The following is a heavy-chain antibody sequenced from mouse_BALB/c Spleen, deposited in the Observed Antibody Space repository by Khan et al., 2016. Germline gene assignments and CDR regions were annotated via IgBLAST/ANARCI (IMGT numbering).Heavy chain of an antibody. CDR1: GFNIKDTY. J-gene: IGHJ3*01. V-gene: IGHV14-3*02. CDR3: ARSPYDYYVGFAY. CDR2: IDPANGNT. Sequence: EVQLQESGAELVKPGASVKLSCTASGFNIKDTYMHWVKQRPEQGLEWIGRIDPANGNTKYDPTFQGKATISADTSSNTAYLQLSSLTSEDTAVYYCARSPYDYYVGFAYWGQGTLVTVSA. D-gene: IGHD2-4*01.